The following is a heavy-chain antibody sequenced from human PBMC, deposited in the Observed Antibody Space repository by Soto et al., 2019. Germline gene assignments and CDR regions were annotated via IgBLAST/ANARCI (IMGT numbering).Heavy chain of an antibody. CDR1: GFTFSDHY. D-gene: IGHD2-15*01. CDR2: ISGSSSDT. Sequence: QVQLVESGGGLVKPGGSLRLSCAASGFTFSDHYMNWIRQSPGKGLEWLSYISGSSSDTNYADSVKGRFTISRDNAKNSLYLEMNSLRDDDTAVYYCVRLARVADYWGQGTLVTVSS. V-gene: IGHV3-11*05. J-gene: IGHJ4*02. CDR3: VRLARVADY.